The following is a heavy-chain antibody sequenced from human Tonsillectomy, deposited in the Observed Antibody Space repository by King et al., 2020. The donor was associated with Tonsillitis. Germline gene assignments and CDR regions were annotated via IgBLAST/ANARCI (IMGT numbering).Heavy chain of an antibody. CDR2: IYYSGST. D-gene: IGHD3-9*01. J-gene: IGHJ4*02. CDR3: ARGELLRYFDWSRSGDDYYFDY. Sequence: VQLQESGPGLVKPSETLSLTCTVSGGSISSYYWSWIRQPPGKGLEWIGYIYYSGSTNYNPSLKILVTISVDTSKNQFSLKLSSVTAADTAVYYCARGELLRYFDWSRSGDDYYFDYWGQGTLVTVSS. V-gene: IGHV4-59*01. CDR1: GGSISSYY.